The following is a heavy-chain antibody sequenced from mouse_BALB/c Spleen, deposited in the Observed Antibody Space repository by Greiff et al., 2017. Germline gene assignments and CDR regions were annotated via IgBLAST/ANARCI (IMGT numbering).Heavy chain of an antibody. CDR3: ARYGTFDY. CDR2: ISSGGST. J-gene: IGHJ2*01. Sequence: DVKLVESGGGLVKPGGSLKLSCAASGFTFSSYAMSWVRQTPEKRLEWVASISSGGSTYYPDSVKGRFTISRDNARNILYLQMSSLRSEDTAMYYCARYGTFDYWGQGTTLTVSS. D-gene: IGHD1-1*01. V-gene: IGHV5-6-5*01. CDR1: GFTFSSYA.